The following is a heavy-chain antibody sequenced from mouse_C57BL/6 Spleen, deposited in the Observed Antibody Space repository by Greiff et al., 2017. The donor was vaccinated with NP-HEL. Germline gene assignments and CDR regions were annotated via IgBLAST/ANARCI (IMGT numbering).Heavy chain of an antibody. V-gene: IGHV1-80*01. Sequence: QVQLKQSGAELVKPGASVKISCKASGYAFSSYWMNWVKQRPGKGLEWIGQIYPGDGDTNYNGKFKGKATLTADKSSSTAYMQLSSLTSEDSAVYFCAREDYGSSHYFDYWGQGTTLTVSS. CDR3: AREDYGSSHYFDY. CDR2: IYPGDGDT. D-gene: IGHD1-1*01. CDR1: GYAFSSYW. J-gene: IGHJ2*01.